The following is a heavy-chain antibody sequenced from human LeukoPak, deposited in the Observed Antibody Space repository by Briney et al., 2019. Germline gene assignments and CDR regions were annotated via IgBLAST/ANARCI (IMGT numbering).Heavy chain of an antibody. D-gene: IGHD3-10*01. CDR1: GGSISGYY. CDR3: ARVGYYASGPFSYFDY. J-gene: IGHJ4*02. Sequence: SETLSLTCTVSGGSISGYYWSWIRQPPGKGLEWIGYIYYTGSTNYNPSLKSRVTMSVDASKNQFSLKLTSVTAADTAVYYCARVGYYASGPFSYFDYWGQGTLVTVSS. V-gene: IGHV4-59*01. CDR2: IYYTGST.